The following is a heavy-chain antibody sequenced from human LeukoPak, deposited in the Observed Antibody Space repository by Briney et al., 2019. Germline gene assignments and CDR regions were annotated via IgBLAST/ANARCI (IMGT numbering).Heavy chain of an antibody. V-gene: IGHV4-59*08. D-gene: IGHD3-16*02. CDR1: GGSISSYY. J-gene: IGHJ5*02. CDR3: ARQSLGDDYVWGSYRYGWFDP. Sequence: SETLSLTCTVSGGSISSYYWSWIRQPPGKGLEWIGYIYYSGSTNYNPSLKSRVTISVDTSKNQFSLKLSAVPAADTAVYYCARQSLGDDYVWGSYRYGWFDPWGQGTLVTVSS. CDR2: IYYSGST.